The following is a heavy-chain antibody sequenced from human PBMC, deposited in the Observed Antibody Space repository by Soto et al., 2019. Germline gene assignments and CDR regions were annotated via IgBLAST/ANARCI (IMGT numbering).Heavy chain of an antibody. J-gene: IGHJ4*02. CDR3: ARRDSSGWYSLDY. Sequence: GGSLRLSCAVSGFIFSNYPMSWVRQAPGKGLEWVSSVSPSGSNTYYGDSVKGRFTMSRDNSENRLHLQMNSLRAEDTAVYFCARRDSSGWYSLDYWGQGTLVTVSS. V-gene: IGHV3-23*01. CDR1: GFIFSNYP. CDR2: VSPSGSNT. D-gene: IGHD6-19*01.